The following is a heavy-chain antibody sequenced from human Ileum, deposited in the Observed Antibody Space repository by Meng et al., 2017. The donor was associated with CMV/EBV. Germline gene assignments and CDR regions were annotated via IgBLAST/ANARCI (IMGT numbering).Heavy chain of an antibody. Sequence: QVHLQQWGAGLLKPSETLTLTCAVYGGSFNDYYWSWIRQSPGKGLEWIGEIYHSGSTNYNPSFKSRVSISVDTSKTQFSLKMYSVTAADTALYYCARTQVVRVFDFWGQGTLVTVSS. V-gene: IGHV4-34*01. J-gene: IGHJ4*02. CDR3: ARTQVVRVFDF. CDR2: IYHSGST. CDR1: GGSFNDYY. D-gene: IGHD2-21*01.